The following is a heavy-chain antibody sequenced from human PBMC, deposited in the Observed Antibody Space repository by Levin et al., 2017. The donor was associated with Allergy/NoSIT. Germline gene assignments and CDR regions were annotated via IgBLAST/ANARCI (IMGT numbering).Heavy chain of an antibody. V-gene: IGHV4-59*01. CDR1: GGSISSYY. J-gene: IGHJ4*02. CDR2: IYYSGST. Sequence: PSETLSLTCTVSGGSISSYYWSWIRQPPGKGLEWIGYIYYSGSTNYNPSLKSRVTISVDTSKNQFSLKLSSVTAADTAVYYCARLGGMGSSWPQFDYWGQGTLVTVSS. CDR3: ARLGGMGSSWPQFDY. D-gene: IGHD6-13*01.